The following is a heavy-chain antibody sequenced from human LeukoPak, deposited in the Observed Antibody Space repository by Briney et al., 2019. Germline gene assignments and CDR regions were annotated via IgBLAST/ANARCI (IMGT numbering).Heavy chain of an antibody. CDR3: ARDRGGSYSAIDY. Sequence: GESLRLSCVASGIPFSHAWMSWVRQAPGKGLEWVSFISSSSSTIYYADSVKGRFTISRGNAKNSLYLQMNSLRAEDTAVYYCARDRGGSYSAIDYWGQGTLVTVSS. CDR1: GIPFSHAW. J-gene: IGHJ4*02. CDR2: ISSSSSTI. D-gene: IGHD1-26*01. V-gene: IGHV3-48*04.